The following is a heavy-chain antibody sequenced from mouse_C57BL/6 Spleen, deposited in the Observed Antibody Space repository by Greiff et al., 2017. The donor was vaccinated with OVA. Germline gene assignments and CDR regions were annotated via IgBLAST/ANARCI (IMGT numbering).Heavy chain of an antibody. CDR2: INPSNGGT. J-gene: IGHJ2*01. V-gene: IGHV1-53*01. CDR1: GYTFTSYW. D-gene: IGHD1-1*01. Sequence: QVQLQQPGTELAKPGASVKLSCKASGYTFTSYWMHWVKQRPGQGLEWIGNINPSNGGTNYNEKFKSKATLTVDKSSSTAYMQLSSLTSEDSAVYYCASITTVVAPFEYWGKGATLAVSS. CDR3: ASITTVVAPFEY.